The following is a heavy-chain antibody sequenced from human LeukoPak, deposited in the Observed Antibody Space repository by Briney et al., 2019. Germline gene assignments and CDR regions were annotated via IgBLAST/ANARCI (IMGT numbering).Heavy chain of an antibody. V-gene: IGHV3-23*01. D-gene: IGHD3-10*01. CDR3: ARVSWFDELPNY. CDR2: ISGSGGST. CDR1: GFTFSSYG. Sequence: GGTLRLSCAASGFTFSSYGMSWVRQAPGKGLEWVSAISGSGGSTYYADSVKGRFTISRDNSKNTLYLQMNSLRAEDTAVYYCARVSWFDELPNYWGQGTLVSVSS. J-gene: IGHJ4*01.